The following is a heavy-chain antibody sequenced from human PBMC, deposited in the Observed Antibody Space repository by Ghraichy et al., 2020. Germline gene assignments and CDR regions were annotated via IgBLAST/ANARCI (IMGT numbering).Heavy chain of an antibody. J-gene: IGHJ4*02. CDR2: IYYSGST. V-gene: IGHV4-59*01. D-gene: IGHD3-9*01. CDR3: ARGNKGSYYDILTGYYGDFDY. Sequence: LETLSLTCTVSGGSISSYYWSWIRQPPGKGLEWIGYIYYSGSTNYNPSLKSRVTISVDTSKNQFSLKLSSVTAADTAVYYCARGNKGSYYDILTGYYGDFDYWGQGTLVTVSS. CDR1: GGSISSYY.